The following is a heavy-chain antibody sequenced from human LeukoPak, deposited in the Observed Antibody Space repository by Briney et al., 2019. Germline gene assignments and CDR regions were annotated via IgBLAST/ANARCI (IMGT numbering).Heavy chain of an antibody. CDR3: ARGFLAVPAAFDY. CDR2: INPNSGGT. CDR1: GYTFTDYY. Sequence: VASVKVSCKASGYTFTDYYVHWVRQAPGQGLEWMGWINPNSGGTNYAQKFQGRVTITRDTSISTAYMELTSLRSDDTAVFYCARGFLAVPAAFDYWGQGTLVTVSS. D-gene: IGHD2-2*01. V-gene: IGHV1-2*02. J-gene: IGHJ4*02.